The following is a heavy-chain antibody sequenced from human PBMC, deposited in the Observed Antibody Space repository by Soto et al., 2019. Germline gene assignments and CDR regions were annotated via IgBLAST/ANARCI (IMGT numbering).Heavy chain of an antibody. CDR1: GYTFTSYY. V-gene: IGHV1-46*01. D-gene: IGHD3-22*01. CDR3: ARDSGITMIVVALDY. Sequence: ASVKVSCKASGYTFTSYYMHWVRQAPGQGLEWMGIINPSGGSTSYAQKFQGRVTMTRDTSTSTVYMELSSLRSEDTAVYYCARDSGITMIVVALDYWGQGTLVTVSS. J-gene: IGHJ4*02. CDR2: INPSGGST.